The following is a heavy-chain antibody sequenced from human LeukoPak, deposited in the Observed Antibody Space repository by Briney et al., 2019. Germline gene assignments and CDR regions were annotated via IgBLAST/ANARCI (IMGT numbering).Heavy chain of an antibody. CDR3: ARKSTVVTDPRDYFDY. CDR1: GGSISSSSYY. J-gene: IGHJ4*02. D-gene: IGHD4-23*01. CDR2: IYYSGST. V-gene: IGHV4-39*01. Sequence: PSETLSLTCTVSGGSISSSSYYWGWIRQPPGKGLEWIGSIYYSGSTYYNPSLKSRVTISVDTSKNQFSLKLSSVTAADTAVYYCARKSTVVTDPRDYFDYWGQGTLVTVSS.